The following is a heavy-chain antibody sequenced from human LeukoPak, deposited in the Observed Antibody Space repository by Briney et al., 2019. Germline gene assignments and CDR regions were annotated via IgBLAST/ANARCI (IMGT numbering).Heavy chain of an antibody. CDR1: GGSISSYY. Sequence: SETLSLTCTVSGGSISSYYWSWIRQPPGKGLEWIGYIYYSGSTNYNPSLKSRVTISVDTSKNQFSLKLSSVTAADTAVYYCAQSYDSSGFYNYWGQGTLVTVSS. V-gene: IGHV4-59*01. CDR2: IYYSGST. CDR3: AQSYDSSGFYNY. D-gene: IGHD3-22*01. J-gene: IGHJ4*02.